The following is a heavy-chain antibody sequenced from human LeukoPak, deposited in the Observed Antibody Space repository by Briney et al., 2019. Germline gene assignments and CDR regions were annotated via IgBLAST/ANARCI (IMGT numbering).Heavy chain of an antibody. D-gene: IGHD3-10*01. V-gene: IGHV3-23*01. CDR2: ISGSGGST. J-gene: IGHJ5*02. CDR1: GFTFSSYA. Sequence: GGSLRLSCAASGFTFSSYAMSWVRQAPGKGLEWVSAISGSGGSTYYADSVKGRFSLSRDNSKHTLSLQMNSLRAEDTAVYYCVKGGHYSFFDPWGQGTLVTVSS. CDR3: VKGGHYSFFDP.